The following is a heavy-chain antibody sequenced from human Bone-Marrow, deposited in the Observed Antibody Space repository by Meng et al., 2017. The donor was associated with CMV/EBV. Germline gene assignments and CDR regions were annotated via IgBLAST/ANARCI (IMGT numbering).Heavy chain of an antibody. CDR1: GGTFSSYA. CDR2: IIPIFGTA. V-gene: IGHV1-69*05. Sequence: SVKVSCKASGGTFSSYAISWVRQAPGQGLEWMGGIIPIFGTANYVQKFQGRVTITTDESTSTAYMELSSLRSEDTAVYYCARAVEGLWSGSEFDPWGQGTLVTVSS. D-gene: IGHD3-3*01. J-gene: IGHJ5*02. CDR3: ARAVEGLWSGSEFDP.